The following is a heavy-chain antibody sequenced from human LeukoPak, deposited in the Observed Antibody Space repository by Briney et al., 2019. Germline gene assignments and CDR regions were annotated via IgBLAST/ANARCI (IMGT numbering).Heavy chain of an antibody. CDR2: IKQDGSEK. D-gene: IGHD3-16*02. CDR3: ARSLRRGYFDY. CDR1: GFTFSSYW. J-gene: IGHJ4*02. V-gene: IGHV3-7*01. Sequence: GGSLRLSRAASGFTFSSYWMSWVRQAPGKGLEWVANIKQDGSEKYYVDSVKGRFTISRDNAKNSLYLQMNSLRAEDTAVYYCARSLRRGYFDYWGQGTLVTVSS.